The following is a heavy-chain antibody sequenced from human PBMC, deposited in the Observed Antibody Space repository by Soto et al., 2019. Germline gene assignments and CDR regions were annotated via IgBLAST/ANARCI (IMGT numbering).Heavy chain of an antibody. D-gene: IGHD6-19*01. V-gene: IGHV4-4*07. CDR1: GGSISSYY. CDR3: AREGPEGHLYVAEFDY. Sequence: LSLTCTVSGGSISSYYWSWIRQPAGKGLEWIGRIYTSGSTNYNPSLKSRVTMSVDTSKNQFSLKLSSVTAADTAVYYCAREGPEGHLYVAEFDYWGQGTLVTVSS. CDR2: IYTSGST. J-gene: IGHJ4*02.